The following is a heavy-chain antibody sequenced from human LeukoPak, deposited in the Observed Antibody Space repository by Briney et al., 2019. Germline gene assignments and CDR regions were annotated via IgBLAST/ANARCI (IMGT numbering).Heavy chain of an antibody. J-gene: IGHJ5*02. Sequence: PGGSLRLSCAASGFTVSSNYMSWVRQAPGKGLEWVSVIYSGGSTYYADSVKGRFTISRDNSKNTLYLQMNSLSAEDTAVYYCARENYDFWDGGWFDPWGQGTLVTVSS. CDR3: ARENYDFWDGGWFDP. CDR1: GFTVSSNY. D-gene: IGHD3-3*01. CDR2: IYSGGST. V-gene: IGHV3-66*02.